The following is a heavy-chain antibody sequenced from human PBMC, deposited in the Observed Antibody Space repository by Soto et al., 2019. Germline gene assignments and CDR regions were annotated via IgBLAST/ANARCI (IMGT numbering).Heavy chain of an antibody. CDR2: IYYSGST. CDR3: ASLSGNPTFYYYYYYMDV. Sequence: SETLSLTCTVSGGSISSSSYYWGWIRQPPGKGLEWIGSIYYSGSTYYNPSLKSRVTISVDTSKNQFSLKLSSVTAADTAVYYCASLSGNPTFYYYYYYMDVWGKGTTVTVSS. D-gene: IGHD6-19*01. V-gene: IGHV4-39*01. J-gene: IGHJ6*03. CDR1: GGSISSSSYY.